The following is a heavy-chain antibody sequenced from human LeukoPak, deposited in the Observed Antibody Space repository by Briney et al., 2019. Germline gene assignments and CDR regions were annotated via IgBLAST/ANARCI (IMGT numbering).Heavy chain of an antibody. V-gene: IGHV3-66*01. CDR1: GFTVSSNY. CDR2: IYSGGST. J-gene: IGHJ4*02. Sequence: RGSLRLSCAASGFTVSSNYMSWVRQAPGEGLEWVSVIYSGGSTYYADSVKGRFTISRDNSKNTLYLQMNSLRAEDTAVYYCARDGDPDDPYYFDYWGQGTLVTVSS. CDR3: ARDGDPDDPYYFDY. D-gene: IGHD1-1*01.